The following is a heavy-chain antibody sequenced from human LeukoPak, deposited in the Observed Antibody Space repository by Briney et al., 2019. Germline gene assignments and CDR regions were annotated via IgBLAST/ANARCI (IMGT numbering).Heavy chain of an antibody. CDR3: AREASSGYFDY. Sequence: SETLSLTCTVSGGSISSYYWSWIRQPPGKGLEWIGYIYYSGSTNYNPSLKGRVTISVDTSKNQFSLKLSSVTAADTAVYYCAREASSGYFDYWGQGTLVTVSS. CDR2: IYYSGST. J-gene: IGHJ4*02. V-gene: IGHV4-59*01. CDR1: GGSISSYY. D-gene: IGHD1-26*01.